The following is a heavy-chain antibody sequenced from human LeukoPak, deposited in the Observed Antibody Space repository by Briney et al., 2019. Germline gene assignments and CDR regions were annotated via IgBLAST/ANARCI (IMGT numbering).Heavy chain of an antibody. Sequence: KPSETLSLTCTVSIGSLKRYYWSWVRQPAGEGLEWIERISASGSTNYNPSLKSRVTMSVDRPKTQFSLRLSSVTAADTAVYYCAVGPWESDYWGQGTLVTVSS. CDR3: AVGPWESDY. D-gene: IGHD1-26*01. CDR1: IGSLKRYY. V-gene: IGHV4-4*07. J-gene: IGHJ4*02. CDR2: ISASGST.